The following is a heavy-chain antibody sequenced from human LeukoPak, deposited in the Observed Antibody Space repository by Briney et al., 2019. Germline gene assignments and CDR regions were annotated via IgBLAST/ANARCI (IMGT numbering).Heavy chain of an antibody. J-gene: IGHJ4*02. CDR3: ARHIAAGDFDY. V-gene: IGHV4-59*01. D-gene: IGHD6-13*01. Sequence: SETLSLTCTVYGGSISSYYWSWIRQPPGKGLEWIGYIYYSGSTNYNPSLRSRVTISIDTSNNQFSLKVSSVTAADTAVYYCARHIAAGDFDYGGQGTLVTVSS. CDR1: GGSISSYY. CDR2: IYYSGST.